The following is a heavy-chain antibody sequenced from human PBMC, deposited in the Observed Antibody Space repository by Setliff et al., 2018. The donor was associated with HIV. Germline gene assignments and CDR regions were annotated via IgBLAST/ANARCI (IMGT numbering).Heavy chain of an antibody. Sequence: ASVKVSCKASGYTFISYYMHWVRQAPGQGLEWMGIINPSGGGASYAQKLQGRVTMTRDTSISTAYMELRRLRSDDTAVYYCARVELNWFDPWGQGTLVTVSS. CDR1: GYTFISYY. V-gene: IGHV1-46*04. CDR3: ARVELNWFDP. D-gene: IGHD1-7*01. CDR2: INPSGGGA. J-gene: IGHJ5*02.